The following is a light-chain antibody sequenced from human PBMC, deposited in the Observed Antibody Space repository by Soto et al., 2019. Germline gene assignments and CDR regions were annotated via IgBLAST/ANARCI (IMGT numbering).Light chain of an antibody. J-gene: IGKJ3*01. CDR3: QQLNSYPRT. CDR1: QGISSS. CDR2: AAS. Sequence: DIQMTQSPSSLSESAGDRVTITCRASQGISSSLAWYQQKPGTAPKLLIYAASTLQSGVPSRFSGRGSGTDFTLTISSLQPEDFATYYCQQLNSYPRTFGPGTKVDIK. V-gene: IGKV1-9*01.